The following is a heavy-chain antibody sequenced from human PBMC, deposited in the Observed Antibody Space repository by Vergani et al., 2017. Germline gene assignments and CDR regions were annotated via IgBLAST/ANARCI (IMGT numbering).Heavy chain of an antibody. D-gene: IGHD5-12*01. CDR1: GFTFNHYA. CDR3: AKANPRNSGYDYLYYYHAMDV. Sequence: EVQLLESGGDLVQPGGSLRLSCAASGFTFNHYAMNWVRQAPGKGLEWVSGISGSGGSTYYAGSVKGRFTIPRDSSKNTLYLQMNSLSAGDTAVYYCAKANPRNSGYDYLYYYHAMDVWGQWTTVTVSS. V-gene: IGHV3-23*01. J-gene: IGHJ6*02. CDR2: ISGSGGST.